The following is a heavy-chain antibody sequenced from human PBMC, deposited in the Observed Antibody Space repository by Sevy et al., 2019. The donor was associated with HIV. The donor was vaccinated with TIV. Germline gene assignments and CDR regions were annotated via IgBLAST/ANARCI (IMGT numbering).Heavy chain of an antibody. CDR3: AKERPVAVAGY. CDR2: ITASGGST. CDR1: GFTFSSYA. J-gene: IGHJ4*02. V-gene: IGHV3-23*01. Sequence: GGSLRLSCAASGFTFSSYAMSWVRQAPGKGLECVSAITASGGSTYYADSVKGRFTISRDNSRNTLYLQMNSLRAEDSAVYYCAKERPVAVAGYWGQGTLVTVSS. D-gene: IGHD6-19*01.